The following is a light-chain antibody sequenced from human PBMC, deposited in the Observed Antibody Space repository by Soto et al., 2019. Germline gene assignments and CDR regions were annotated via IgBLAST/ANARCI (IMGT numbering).Light chain of an antibody. CDR1: SGSIASNS. CDR3: QSYDSNTVV. CDR2: DNN. Sequence: NFMLTQPHSVSESPGMTVSISCTRSSGSIASNSVQWYQQRPGSAPRTVIYDNNQRPSGVPDRFSGSTDGSSNSASLTISGLQTEDEADYYCQSYDSNTVVFGGGTKLTVL. J-gene: IGLJ2*01. V-gene: IGLV6-57*04.